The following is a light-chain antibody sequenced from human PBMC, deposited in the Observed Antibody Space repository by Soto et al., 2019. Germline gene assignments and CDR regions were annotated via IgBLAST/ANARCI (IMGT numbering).Light chain of an antibody. CDR2: EVS. J-gene: IGLJ2*01. V-gene: IGLV2-8*01. Sequence: QSALTQPPSASGSPGQSVTIYCTGTSSDVGGYNYVSWYQQHPGKAPKLMIYEVSKRPSGVPDRFSGSKSGNTASLTVSGLQAEDEADYYCTSYAGSDNLLFGGGTKLTVL. CDR3: TSYAGSDNLL. CDR1: SSDVGGYNY.